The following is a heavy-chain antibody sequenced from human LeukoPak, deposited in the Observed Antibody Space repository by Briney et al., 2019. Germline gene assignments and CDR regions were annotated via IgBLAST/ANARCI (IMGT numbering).Heavy chain of an antibody. Sequence: GASVKVSCKASGYTFTTYGISWVRQAPGQGLEWMGWISAHNGNTKYAQKFQGRVTMTTDTSMSTAYMELRSLRSDDTALYYCARDYDSSSPFDYWGQGTLVTVSS. CDR3: ARDYDSSSPFDY. D-gene: IGHD6-13*01. CDR2: ISAHNGNT. CDR1: GYTFTTYG. J-gene: IGHJ4*02. V-gene: IGHV1-18*01.